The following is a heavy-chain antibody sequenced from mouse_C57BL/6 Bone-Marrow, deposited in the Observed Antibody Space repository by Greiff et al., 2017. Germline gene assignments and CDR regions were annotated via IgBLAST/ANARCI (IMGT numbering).Heavy chain of an antibody. V-gene: IGHV1-82*01. J-gene: IGHJ4*01. Sequence: VQLQQSGPELVKPGASVKISCKASGYAFSSSWMNWVKQRPGPGLEWIGRIYPGDGDTNYNGKFKGKATLTADKSSSTAYMQLSSLTSEDSAVYFCARCGVSSYAMDYWGQGTSVTVSS. D-gene: IGHD1-1*01. CDR2: IYPGDGDT. CDR1: GYAFSSSW. CDR3: ARCGVSSYAMDY.